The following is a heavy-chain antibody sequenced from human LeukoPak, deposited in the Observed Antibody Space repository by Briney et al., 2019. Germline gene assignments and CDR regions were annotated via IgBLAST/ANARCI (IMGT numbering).Heavy chain of an antibody. V-gene: IGHV3-48*03. CDR1: GFTFSSYE. J-gene: IGHJ4*02. D-gene: IGHD3-10*01. CDR3: ARDLNRYGSGTFDY. CDR2: ISSSGSSI. Sequence: GGSLRLSCVASGFTFSSYEMNWVRQAPGKGLEWVSYISSSGSSIYYADSVKGRFTISRDNAKNSLYLQMNSLRAEDKDVYYWARDLNRYGSGTFDYWGQGTLVTVSS.